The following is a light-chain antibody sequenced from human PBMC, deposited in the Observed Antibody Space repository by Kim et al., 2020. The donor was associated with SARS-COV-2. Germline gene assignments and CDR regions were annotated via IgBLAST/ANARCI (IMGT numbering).Light chain of an antibody. V-gene: IGKV3-20*01. CDR2: GAS. CDR3: QQYHTSPLN. Sequence: SPGERATRSCRASQSVRSNYLAWYQQKPGQAPRLLIYGASSRATGIPDRFSGSGSETDFTLTISRLEPEDFAVYYCQQYHTSPLNFGGGTKVDIK. J-gene: IGKJ4*01. CDR1: QSVRSNY.